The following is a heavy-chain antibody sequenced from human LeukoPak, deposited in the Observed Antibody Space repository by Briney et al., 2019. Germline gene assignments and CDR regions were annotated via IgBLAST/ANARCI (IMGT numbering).Heavy chain of an antibody. V-gene: IGHV4-4*07. CDR2: FYTSGST. CDR1: GGSISSWY. CDR3: ATGAGAFDY. D-gene: IGHD3-10*01. J-gene: IGHJ4*02. Sequence: SETLSLTCTVSGGSISSWYWSWIRQPAGKGLQWIGRFYTSGSTNYNPSLKSRVTMPVDTSKNQFFLKVSSVTAADTAVYFCATGAGAFDYWGQGTLVTVSS.